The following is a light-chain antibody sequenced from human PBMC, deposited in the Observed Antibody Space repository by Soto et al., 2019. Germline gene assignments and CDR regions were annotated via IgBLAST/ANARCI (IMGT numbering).Light chain of an antibody. V-gene: IGKV3-11*01. CDR2: DGS. CDR1: QSVSGF. CDR3: QQRSNWPGT. J-gene: IGKJ3*01. Sequence: EIVLTQSPATLSLSPGERATLSCRASQSVSGFLAWYQQKPGQAPRLLIHDGSNRATGIPARFSGSGSGTDFTLTISSLEPEDFAVYHCQQRSNWPGTFGPGTKVDIK.